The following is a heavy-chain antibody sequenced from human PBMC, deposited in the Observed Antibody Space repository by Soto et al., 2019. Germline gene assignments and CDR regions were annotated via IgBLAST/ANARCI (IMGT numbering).Heavy chain of an antibody. CDR1: GYTFTSYG. D-gene: IGHD3-3*01. CDR3: ARDFKEYYDFWSGYYKVYYYYGMDV. CDR2: ISAYNGNT. V-gene: IGHV1-18*01. Sequence: ASVKVSCKVSGYTFTSYGISWVRQAPGQGLEWMGWISAYNGNTNYAQKLQGRVTMTTDTSTSTAYMELRSLRSDDTAVYYCARDFKEYYDFWSGYYKVYYYYGMDVWGQGTTVTVSS. J-gene: IGHJ6*02.